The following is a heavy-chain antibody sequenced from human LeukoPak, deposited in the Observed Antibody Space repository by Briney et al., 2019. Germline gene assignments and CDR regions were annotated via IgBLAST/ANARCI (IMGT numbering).Heavy chain of an antibody. V-gene: IGHV4-4*07. Sequence: PSETLSLTCAVYGGSFSGYYWNWIRQPAGKGLEWIGRIYTSESVTYKPSLKSRITMSVDASKNQVSLKLRSVTAADTAVYYCARDPGWYGKYYFDYWGQRTLVTVST. CDR2: IYTSESV. CDR1: GGSFSGYY. CDR3: ARDPGWYGKYYFDY. J-gene: IGHJ4*02. D-gene: IGHD6-19*01.